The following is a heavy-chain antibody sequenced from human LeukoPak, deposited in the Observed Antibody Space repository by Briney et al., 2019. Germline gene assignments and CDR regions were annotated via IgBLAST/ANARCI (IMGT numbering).Heavy chain of an antibody. V-gene: IGHV3-53*01. CDR1: GFTVSSNY. CDR3: AREYDFWTPRGYYYYYMDV. Sequence: PGGSLRLSCAASGFTVSSNYMSWVRQAPGKGLEWVSVIYSGGSIYYADFAKGRFTISRDNAKNSLYLQMNSLRAEDTAVYYCAREYDFWTPRGYYYYYMDVWGKGITVTVSS. J-gene: IGHJ6*03. D-gene: IGHD3-3*01. CDR2: IYSGGSI.